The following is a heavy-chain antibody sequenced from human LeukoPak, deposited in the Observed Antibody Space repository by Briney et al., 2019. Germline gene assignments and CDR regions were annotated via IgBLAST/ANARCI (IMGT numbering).Heavy chain of an antibody. J-gene: IGHJ4*02. CDR1: GLTFSNYA. D-gene: IGHD3-16*01. CDR3: AKDHEGGRWDYFDY. V-gene: IGHV3-23*01. CDR2: ISSSGGST. Sequence: GGSLRLSCAASGLTFSNYAMSWVRQAPGKGLEWVSTISSSGGSTNYVDSVKGRFTISGDNSKNTLYLQMNSLRADDTAVYYCAKDHEGGRWDYFDYWGQGTLVTVSS.